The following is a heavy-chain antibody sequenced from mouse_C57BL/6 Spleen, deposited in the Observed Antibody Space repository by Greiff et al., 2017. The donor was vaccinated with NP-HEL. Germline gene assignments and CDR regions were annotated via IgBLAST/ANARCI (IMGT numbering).Heavy chain of an antibody. J-gene: IGHJ4*01. D-gene: IGHD1-1*01. Sequence: EVKLVESGGGLVQPGGSMKLSCAASGFTFSDDWMDWVRQSTEKGLEWVAEIRNKANNHATYYAESVKGRFTISRDDSKSSVYLQMNSLRAEDTGIYYCTRSSPYYAMDYWGQGTSVTVSS. V-gene: IGHV6-6*01. CDR2: IRNKANNHAT. CDR1: GFTFSDDW. CDR3: TRSSPYYAMDY.